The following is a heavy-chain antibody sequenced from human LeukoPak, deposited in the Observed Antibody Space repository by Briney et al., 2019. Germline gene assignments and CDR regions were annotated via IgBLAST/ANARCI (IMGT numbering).Heavy chain of an antibody. CDR3: AKAPVTSCRGAFCYPFDS. Sequence: GGSLRLSCAASGFTFSSYALSWVRRAPGKGLEWVSATSSSDAGKYYADSVRGRFTISRDNSRNTMYLQVNSLRVEDAAVYYCAKAPVTSCRGAFCYPFDSWGQGTLVTVSS. J-gene: IGHJ4*02. D-gene: IGHD2-15*01. CDR1: GFTFSSYA. CDR2: TSSSDAGK. V-gene: IGHV3-23*01.